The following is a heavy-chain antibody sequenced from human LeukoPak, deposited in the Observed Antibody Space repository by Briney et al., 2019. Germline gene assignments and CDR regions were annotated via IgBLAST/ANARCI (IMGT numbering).Heavy chain of an antibody. CDR2: ISSSSSYI. D-gene: IGHD5-18*01. Sequence: GGSLRLSCAASGFTFSSYSMNWVRQAPGKGLEWVSSISSSSSYIYYADSVKGRFTISRDNAKSSLYLQMNSLRAEDTAVYYCARDSNTAMVHYWGQGTLVTVSS. CDR3: ARDSNTAMVHY. J-gene: IGHJ4*02. V-gene: IGHV3-21*01. CDR1: GFTFSSYS.